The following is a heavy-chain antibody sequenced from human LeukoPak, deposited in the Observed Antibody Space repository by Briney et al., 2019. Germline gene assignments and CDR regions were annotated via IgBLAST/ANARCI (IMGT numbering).Heavy chain of an antibody. CDR1: GGSLSSGGYY. Sequence: PSETLSLTCTVSGGSLSSGGYYWSWIRQPPGKGLEWIGYIYHSGSTYYNPSLKSRVTISVDTSKNQFSLKLSSVTAADTAVYYCARVGSTCIASVPKGLLWFGESSCSPFFDYWGQGTLVTVSS. V-gene: IGHV4-30-2*01. D-gene: IGHD3-10*01. CDR2: IYHSGST. J-gene: IGHJ4*02. CDR3: ARVGSTCIASVPKGLLWFGESSCSPFFDY.